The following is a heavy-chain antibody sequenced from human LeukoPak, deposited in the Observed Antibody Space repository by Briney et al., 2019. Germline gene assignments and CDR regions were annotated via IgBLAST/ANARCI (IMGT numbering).Heavy chain of an antibody. Sequence: SETLSLTCTVSGGSISSYYWGWIRQPPGKGLEWIGSIYYSGSTYYNPSLKSRVTISVDTSKNQFSLKLSSVTAADTAVYYCARVSRDNWNDGYYFDYWGQGTLVTVSS. CDR2: IYYSGST. CDR1: GGSISSYY. CDR3: ARVSRDNWNDGYYFDY. V-gene: IGHV4-39*07. J-gene: IGHJ4*02. D-gene: IGHD1-20*01.